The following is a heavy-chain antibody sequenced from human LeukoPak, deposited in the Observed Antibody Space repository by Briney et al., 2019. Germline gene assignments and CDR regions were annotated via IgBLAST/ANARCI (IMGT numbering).Heavy chain of an antibody. CDR1: GGARSSYA. D-gene: IGHD2-2*01. J-gene: IGHJ5*02. Sequence: ASVKVSCKASGGARSSYAISWVRQAPGQGLEWMGGIIPIFCTANYAQKFQGRVTIPAEESTSRAYMELSSLRSENTAVDYCVRDGCSSTSCYPGWFEPSGEGTLVTVSS. CDR2: IIPIFCTA. CDR3: VRDGCSSTSCYPGWFEP. V-gene: IGHV1-69*13.